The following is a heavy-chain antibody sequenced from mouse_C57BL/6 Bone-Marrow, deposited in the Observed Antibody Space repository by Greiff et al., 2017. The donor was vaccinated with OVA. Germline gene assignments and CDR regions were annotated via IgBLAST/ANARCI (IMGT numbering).Heavy chain of an antibody. Sequence: QVQLQQSGAELVKPGASVKMSCKASGYTFTSYWITWVKQRPGQGLEWIGDIYPGSGSTNYNEKFKSKATLTVDTSSSTAYMQLSSLTSEDSAVYYCARLGYYGSSFYAMDYWGQGTSVTVSS. V-gene: IGHV1-55*01. CDR2: IYPGSGST. CDR1: GYTFTSYW. D-gene: IGHD1-1*01. J-gene: IGHJ4*01. CDR3: ARLGYYGSSFYAMDY.